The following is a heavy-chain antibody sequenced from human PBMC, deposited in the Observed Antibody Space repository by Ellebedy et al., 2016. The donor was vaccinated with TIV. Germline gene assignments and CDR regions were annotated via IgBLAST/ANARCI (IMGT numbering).Heavy chain of an antibody. CDR2: ISADGSST. V-gene: IGHV3-23*01. J-gene: IGHJ4*02. D-gene: IGHD3-22*01. CDR1: GFSFSAFA. CDR3: AKGSSSGFNYDRVGFEY. Sequence: GESLKISCAASGFSFSAFAMHWVRQAPGKGLEWLSVISADGSSTYHAGSVKGRFTITRDNSKNTLYLQMSRLRTEDTAVYFCAKGSSSGFNYDRVGFEYWGQGTLVTVSS.